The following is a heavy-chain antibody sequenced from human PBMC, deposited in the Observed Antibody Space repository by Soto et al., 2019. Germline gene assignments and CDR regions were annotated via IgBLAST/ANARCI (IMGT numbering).Heavy chain of an antibody. CDR2: IDASDSYT. CDR3: ARHIIAAAGIGAFDI. D-gene: IGHD6-13*01. J-gene: IGHJ3*02. V-gene: IGHV5-10-1*01. CDR1: GYSFTTYW. Sequence: GGSLKISCKGPGYSFTTYWISWVRQMPGTGLEWMVRIDASDSYTNYSQSFQGNVTISADKSISTAYLPWSSLKASGTAMYYCARHIIAAAGIGAFDIWGQGTMVTVSS.